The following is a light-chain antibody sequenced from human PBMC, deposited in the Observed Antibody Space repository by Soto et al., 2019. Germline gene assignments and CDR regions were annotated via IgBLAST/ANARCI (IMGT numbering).Light chain of an antibody. J-gene: IGLJ2*01. CDR3: ISYSSSITYVV. Sequence: QSALTQPASVSGSPGQSITISCTGTSSDVGGYNYVSWYQHHPGKAPKVIIYEVSNRPSGVSNRFSGSKSGNTASLTIAGLQAEDEADYYCISYSSSITYVVLGGGTKVTVL. V-gene: IGLV2-14*01. CDR2: EVS. CDR1: SSDVGGYNY.